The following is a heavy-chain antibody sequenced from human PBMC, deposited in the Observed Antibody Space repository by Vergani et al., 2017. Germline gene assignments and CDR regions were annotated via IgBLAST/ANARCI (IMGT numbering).Heavy chain of an antibody. J-gene: IGHJ1*01. CDR3: TTAWGLYYLHGEYFQY. V-gene: IGHV3-23*01. D-gene: IGHD3-10*01. CDR2: ISSGGGAL. Sequence: EVQLLESGGGLVQPGGSRRLSCAGAGFTFDTYTMAYVRQAPGKGLEWVATISSGGGALFYADSVKGRFTISRDNSKNTLFLQMNSLKDEDTAVYYCTTAWGLYYLHGEYFQYWGRGNLVSVSS. CDR1: GFTFDTYT.